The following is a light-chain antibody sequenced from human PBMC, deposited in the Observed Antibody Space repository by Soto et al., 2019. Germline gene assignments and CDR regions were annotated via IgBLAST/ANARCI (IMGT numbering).Light chain of an antibody. J-gene: IGKJ5*01. V-gene: IGKV3D-15*01. Sequence: EIVMTQFPATLSVSPGERVTLSCRASQSVRSKLAWYHQKPGQAPRLLIYAASTRATGIPARFSGSGSGTEFTLTISSLQSEDFAVYHCQQYNNWPAITLGQGTRLEIK. CDR3: QQYNNWPAIT. CDR1: QSVRSK. CDR2: AAS.